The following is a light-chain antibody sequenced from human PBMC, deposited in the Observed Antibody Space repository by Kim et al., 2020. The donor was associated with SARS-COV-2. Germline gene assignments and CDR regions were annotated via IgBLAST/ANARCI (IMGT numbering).Light chain of an antibody. CDR3: ISYAASITFV. Sequence: QSALTQPASVSGSPGQSITISCTGTSSDIGSTNYVSWYQLNPGEAPKLVIFDVDLRPSGISTRFSGSKSGNKASLTISGLQPEDEADYFCISYAASITFVFGSGTKVTV. V-gene: IGLV2-14*03. CDR2: DVD. J-gene: IGLJ1*01. CDR1: SSDIGSTNY.